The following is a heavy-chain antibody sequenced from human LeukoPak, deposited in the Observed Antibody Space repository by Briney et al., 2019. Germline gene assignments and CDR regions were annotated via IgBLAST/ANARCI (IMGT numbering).Heavy chain of an antibody. Sequence: SETLSLTCTVSGGSISSYYWSWIRQPPGKGLEWIGYIYYSGSTNYNPSLKSQVTISVDTSKNQFSLKLSSVTAADAAVYYCASVTIFGVVGAFDIWGQGTMVTVSS. J-gene: IGHJ3*02. CDR1: GGSISSYY. CDR2: IYYSGST. CDR3: ASVTIFGVVGAFDI. V-gene: IGHV4-59*01. D-gene: IGHD3-3*01.